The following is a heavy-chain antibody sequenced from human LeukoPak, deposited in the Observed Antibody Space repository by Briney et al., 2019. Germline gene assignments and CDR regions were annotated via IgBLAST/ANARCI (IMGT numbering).Heavy chain of an antibody. D-gene: IGHD3-10*01. Sequence: ASVKVSCKASGYTFTSYYMHWVRQAPGQGLEWMGIINPSGGSTRYAQKFQGRVTMTRDMSTSTVYMELSSLRSEDTSVYYCARDYMVRGPQKGLNWFDPWGQGTLVTVSS. CDR2: INPSGGST. CDR1: GYTFTSYY. CDR3: ARDYMVRGPQKGLNWFDP. V-gene: IGHV1-46*01. J-gene: IGHJ5*02.